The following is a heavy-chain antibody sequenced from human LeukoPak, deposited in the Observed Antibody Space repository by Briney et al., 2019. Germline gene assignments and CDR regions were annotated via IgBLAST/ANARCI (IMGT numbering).Heavy chain of an antibody. V-gene: IGHV4-59*01. CDR3: ARVGGYDILTGYYQRDWFDP. CDR2: IYYSGST. Sequence: SETLSLTCTVSGGSISSYYWSWIRQPPGKGLEWIGYIYYSGSTNYNPSLKSRVTISVDTSKNQFSLKLSSVTAADTAVYYRARVGGYDILTGYYQRDWFDPWGQGTLVTVSS. D-gene: IGHD3-9*01. J-gene: IGHJ5*02. CDR1: GGSISSYY.